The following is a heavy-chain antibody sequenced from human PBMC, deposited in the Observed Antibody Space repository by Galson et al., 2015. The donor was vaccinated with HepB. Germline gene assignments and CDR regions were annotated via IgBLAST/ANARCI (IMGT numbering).Heavy chain of an antibody. Sequence: QSGAEVKKPGESLKISCKGSGYSFTSYWIGWVRQMPGKGLEWMGIIYPGDSDTRYSPSFQGQVTISADKSISTAYLQWSSLKASDTAMYYCARRATVVAATPTLGAFDIWGQGTMVTVSS. CDR1: GYSFTSYW. CDR2: IYPGDSDT. V-gene: IGHV5-51*01. CDR3: ARRATVVAATPTLGAFDI. J-gene: IGHJ3*02. D-gene: IGHD2-15*01.